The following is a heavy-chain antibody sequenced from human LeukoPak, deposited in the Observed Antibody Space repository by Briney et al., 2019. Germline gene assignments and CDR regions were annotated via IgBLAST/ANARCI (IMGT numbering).Heavy chain of an antibody. J-gene: IGHJ4*02. D-gene: IGHD2-2*01. CDR2: TGTVGDT. Sequence: GESLRLSCAASGFTSSAYDMHWVRQITGGGLEWVSTTGTVGDTFYSDSVKGRFTISRENAKNSVHLQMNSLRVEDSAIYFCVRAAMPYIINGRRFDYWGQGTLVTVSS. CDR1: GFTSSAYD. V-gene: IGHV3-13*04. CDR3: VRAAMPYIINGRRFDY.